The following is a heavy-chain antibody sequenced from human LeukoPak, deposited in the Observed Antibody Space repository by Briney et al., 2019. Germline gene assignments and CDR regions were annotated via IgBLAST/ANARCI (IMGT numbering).Heavy chain of an antibody. J-gene: IGHJ4*02. Sequence: SDSLSLTWSLYGGSFGGYYWSWSRQPPGKGLEWIGEINRSGSTTYNPSLKSRVTISVDTSKNQFSLQLSSVTAADTAVYYCARDGTTVVTAFDYWGQGTLVTVSS. CDR3: ARDGTTVVTAFDY. CDR1: GGSFGGYY. D-gene: IGHD4-23*01. V-gene: IGHV4-34*01. CDR2: INRSGST.